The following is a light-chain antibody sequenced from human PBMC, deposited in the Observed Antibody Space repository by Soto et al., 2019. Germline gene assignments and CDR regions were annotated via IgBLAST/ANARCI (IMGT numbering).Light chain of an antibody. V-gene: IGLV2-23*01. CDR3: CSYAGGTSVV. Sequence: QSALTQPASVSGSPGQSITISCTGTSSDVGSYNLVSWYQQHPGKAPKLMIYEDIERPSGVSNRFSGSKSGNTASLTISGLQTEDVADYYCCSYAGGTSVVFGGGTNLTVL. CDR1: SSDVGSYNL. CDR2: EDI. J-gene: IGLJ2*01.